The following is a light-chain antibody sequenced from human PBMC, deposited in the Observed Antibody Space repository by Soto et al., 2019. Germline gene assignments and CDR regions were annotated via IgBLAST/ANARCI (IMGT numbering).Light chain of an antibody. CDR2: DAS. J-gene: IGKJ2*01. V-gene: IGKV3-11*01. Sequence: EIVLTQSPATLSLSPGERATLSCRASQSVSSYLAWYQQKPGQAPRLLIYDASNRATGIPARFSGSGSGTHFTLPISSLEPEDFAVYYCQQRSEPPPYTFGQGTKLEIK. CDR1: QSVSSY. CDR3: QQRSEPPPYT.